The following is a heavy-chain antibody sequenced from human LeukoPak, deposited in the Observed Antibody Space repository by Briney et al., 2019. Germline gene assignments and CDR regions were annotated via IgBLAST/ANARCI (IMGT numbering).Heavy chain of an antibody. Sequence: SETLSLTCAVYGGSFSGYYWSWIRQPPGKGLEWIGEINHSGSTNYNPSLKSRVTISVDTSKNQFSLKLSSVTAADTAVYYCARDTLGEGEDANYAVYYFDYWGQGTPVTVSS. CDR2: INHSGST. CDR3: ARDTLGEGEDANYAVYYFDY. CDR1: GGSFSGYY. D-gene: IGHD3-10*01. V-gene: IGHV4-34*01. J-gene: IGHJ4*02.